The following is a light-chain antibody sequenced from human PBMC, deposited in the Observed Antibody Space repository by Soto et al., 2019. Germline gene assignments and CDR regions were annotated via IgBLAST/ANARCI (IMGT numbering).Light chain of an antibody. CDR2: GAS. Sequence: EIVLTQSPGTLSLSPGERATLSCGASQSVSSSYLAWYQQKPGQAPRPLIYGASSRAIGIPDRFSGSGSGTDFTLTISRLEPEDFAVYYCQQYGSSPWTFGQGTKVDI. V-gene: IGKV3-20*01. J-gene: IGKJ1*01. CDR1: QSVSSSY. CDR3: QQYGSSPWT.